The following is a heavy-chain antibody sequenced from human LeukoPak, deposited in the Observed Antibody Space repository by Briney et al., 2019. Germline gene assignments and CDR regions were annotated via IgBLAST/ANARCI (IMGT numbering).Heavy chain of an antibody. Sequence: GESLKISCKGSGYSFTSYWIGWVRQMPGKGLEWMGIIYPGASDTRYSPSFQGQVTISSDKSISNAYLQWSSLKASDTAMYYCARTLMPSSGSYSDFDLWGRGTLVTVSS. J-gene: IGHJ2*01. CDR2: IYPGASDT. CDR3: ARTLMPSSGSYSDFDL. D-gene: IGHD1-26*01. V-gene: IGHV5-51*01. CDR1: GYSFTSYW.